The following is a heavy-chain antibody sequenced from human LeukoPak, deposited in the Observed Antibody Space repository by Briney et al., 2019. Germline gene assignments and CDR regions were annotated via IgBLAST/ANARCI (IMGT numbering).Heavy chain of an antibody. V-gene: IGHV4-61*02. Sequence: TSSETLSLTCTVSGGSISSSSYYWGWIRQPAGKGLEYIGRIFNSGSTNYNPSLKSRVTMSVDTSKNQFSLKLSSVTAADTAVYYCARVAAAGTAGELFDYWGQGTLVTVSS. CDR3: ARVAAAGTAGELFDY. CDR1: GGSISSSSYY. CDR2: IFNSGST. D-gene: IGHD6-13*01. J-gene: IGHJ4*02.